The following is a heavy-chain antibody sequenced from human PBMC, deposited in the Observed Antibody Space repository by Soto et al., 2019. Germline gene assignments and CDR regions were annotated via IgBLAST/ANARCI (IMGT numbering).Heavy chain of an antibody. D-gene: IGHD1-26*01. CDR2: AHHSGRT. Sequence: QVQLQESGPGLVKPSGTLSLTCTVSGGSMTSSNWWNWVRQSPGKGLEWIGEAHHSGRTNYNPSLKSRVTTSVDKSKNHFSLKLSSVTAADTAVYYCARSEATGLDYWGQGTLVTVSS. V-gene: IGHV4-4*02. CDR3: ARSEATGLDY. CDR1: GGSMTSSNW. J-gene: IGHJ4*02.